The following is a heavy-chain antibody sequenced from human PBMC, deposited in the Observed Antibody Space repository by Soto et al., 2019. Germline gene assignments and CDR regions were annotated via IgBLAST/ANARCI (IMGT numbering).Heavy chain of an antibody. D-gene: IGHD3-10*01. Sequence: ASVKVSCKASGYTFTGYYMHWVRQAPGQGLEWMGWINPNSGGTNYAQKFQGRVTMTRDTSISTAYMELSRLRSDDTAVCYCARPLWFGELLGWFDPWGQGTLVTVS. CDR2: INPNSGGT. CDR1: GYTFTGYY. J-gene: IGHJ5*02. CDR3: ARPLWFGELLGWFDP. V-gene: IGHV1-2*02.